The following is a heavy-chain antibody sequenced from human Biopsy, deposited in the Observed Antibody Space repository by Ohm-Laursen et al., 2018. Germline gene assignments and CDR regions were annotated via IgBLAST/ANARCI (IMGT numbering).Heavy chain of an antibody. CDR2: TWDDGSHQ. V-gene: IGHV3-33*08. CDR1: GFTFNNYG. CDR3: VTDRLDDITKVRGIMTD. D-gene: IGHD3-10*01. Sequence: SLRLSCAASGFTFNNYGMQWVRQAPDKGLEWVALTWDDGSHQYYADSVKGRFTISRDNSKNSLYLHINTLGVEDTAVYYCVTDRLDDITKVRGIMTDWGQGTLVIVSS. J-gene: IGHJ4*02.